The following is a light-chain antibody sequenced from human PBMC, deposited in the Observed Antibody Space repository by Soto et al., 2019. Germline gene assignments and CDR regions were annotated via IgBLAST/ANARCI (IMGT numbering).Light chain of an antibody. CDR2: DVS. J-gene: IGLJ1*01. CDR3: CSYAGSYIYV. Sequence: QSALTQPRSVSGSPGQPVTISCTGTSSDVGGYNYVSWYQQHPGKVPKLMLYDVSKRPSGVPDRFSGSKSGNAASLTISGLRAEDEADYYCCSYAGSYIYVFGSGTKVTVL. V-gene: IGLV2-11*01. CDR1: SSDVGGYNY.